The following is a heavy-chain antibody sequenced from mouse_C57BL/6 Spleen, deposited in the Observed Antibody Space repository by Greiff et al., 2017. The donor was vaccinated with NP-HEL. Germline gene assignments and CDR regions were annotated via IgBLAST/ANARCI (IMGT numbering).Heavy chain of an antibody. CDR3: ARITTVSPMDY. V-gene: IGHV1-9*01. CDR2: ILPGSGST. CDR1: GYTFTGYW. D-gene: IGHD1-1*01. J-gene: IGHJ4*01. Sequence: QVQLQQSGAELMKPGASVKLSCKATGYTFTGYWIEWVKQRPGHGLEWIGEILPGSGSTNYNAKFKGKATFTADTSSNTAYMQLSSLTTEDSAIYYCARITTVSPMDYWGQGTSVTVSS.